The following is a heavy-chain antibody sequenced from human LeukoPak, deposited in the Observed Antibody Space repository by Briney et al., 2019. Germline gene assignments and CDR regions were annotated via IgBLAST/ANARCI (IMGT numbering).Heavy chain of an antibody. Sequence: PSGTLSLPCGLSGGSITSTNWWSWVGQPPGQGLEWIGEISLTGRTNYNPSLIGRVIMSLDESRNQLSLTLTSVTAADTAMYYCTRESGPYCPFGYWGQGTLVVVPS. J-gene: IGHJ4*02. CDR1: GGSITSTNW. CDR2: ISLTGRT. V-gene: IGHV4-4*02. D-gene: IGHD1-26*01. CDR3: TRESGPYCPFGY.